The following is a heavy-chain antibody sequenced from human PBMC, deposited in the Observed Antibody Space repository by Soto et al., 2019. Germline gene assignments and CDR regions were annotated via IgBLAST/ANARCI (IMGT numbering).Heavy chain of an antibody. CDR1: GGSVSSGSYY. J-gene: IGHJ5*02. V-gene: IGHV4-61*01. CDR3: ARVTSFHWFDP. D-gene: IGHD2-2*01. CDR2: IYYSGST. Sequence: SETLSLTCTVSGGSVSSGSYYWSWIRQPPGKGLEWIGYIYYSGSTNYNPSLKSRVTISVDTSKNQFSLKLSSVTAADTAVYYCARVTSFHWFDPWGQGTLVTVSS.